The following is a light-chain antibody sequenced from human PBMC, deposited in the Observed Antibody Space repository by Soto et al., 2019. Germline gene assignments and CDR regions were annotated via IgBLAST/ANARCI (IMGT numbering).Light chain of an antibody. V-gene: IGKV1-5*03. J-gene: IGKJ1*01. CDR2: KAS. CDR3: QQYNSHPWT. CDR1: QSISSW. Sequence: DIQMTQSRSTLSASVGDRVTITCRASQSISSWLAWYQQKPGKAPKLLIYKASSLESGVPSRFSGSGSGTEFTRTISSLQPDDFATYYCQQYNSHPWTFGQGTKVDIK.